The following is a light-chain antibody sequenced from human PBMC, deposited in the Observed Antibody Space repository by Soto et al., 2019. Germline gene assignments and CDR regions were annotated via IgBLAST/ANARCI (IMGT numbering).Light chain of an antibody. V-gene: IGKV1-39*01. CDR2: AAS. J-gene: IGKJ5*01. CDR3: QQSYRTPPIT. Sequence: DIQMTQSPSSLSAFVGDRVTITCRASQSISTYLNWYQQKPGKAPNLLIYAASSLQSGVPSRFSGSGSGTDFTLTISTLQPEDSAIYYCQQSYRTPPITFGQGTRLEIK. CDR1: QSISTY.